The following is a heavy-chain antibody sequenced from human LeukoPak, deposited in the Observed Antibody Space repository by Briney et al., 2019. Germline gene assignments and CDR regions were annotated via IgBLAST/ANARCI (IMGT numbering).Heavy chain of an antibody. D-gene: IGHD6-19*01. V-gene: IGHV3-48*01. Sequence: GGSLRLSCAASGFTFSNYAMSWVRQAPGKGLEWVSYISSSGSTIYYADSVKGRFSISRDNAKNSLHLQMNSLRAEDTAVYYCARGTVAGKAPYWGQGTLVTVSS. J-gene: IGHJ4*02. CDR3: ARGTVAGKAPY. CDR2: ISSSGSTI. CDR1: GFTFSNYA.